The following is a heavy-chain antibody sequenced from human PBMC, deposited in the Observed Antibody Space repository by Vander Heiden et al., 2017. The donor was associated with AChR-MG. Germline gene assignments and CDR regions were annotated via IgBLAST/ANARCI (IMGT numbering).Heavy chain of an antibody. CDR2: IWYDGSDK. Sequence: QVQLVESGGGVVQPGRSRRLPCATSGVIFIGYGMHWVRQAPGKGLEWVAFIWYDGSDKYYGDSVKGRFTISRDDSKNTVYLQMNNLRAEDTAVYYCVRDPGGRKYFQFWGQGTLVTVSS. D-gene: IGHD3-10*01. CDR3: VRDPGGRKYFQF. J-gene: IGHJ1*01. CDR1: GVIFIGYG. V-gene: IGHV3-33*01.